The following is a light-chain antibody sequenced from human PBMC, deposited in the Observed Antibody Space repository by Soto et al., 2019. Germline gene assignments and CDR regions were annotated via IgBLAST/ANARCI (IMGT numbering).Light chain of an antibody. Sequence: QSVLTQPASVSGSPGQSIPIACNGTSSDVGVYNYVSWYQQHPDKAPKLMIYEVSSRPSGVSSRFSGSKSGSTASLTISGLHADDEADYYCSSYTTSSTLWVFGGGTKVTVL. V-gene: IGLV2-14*01. CDR3: SSYTTSSTLWV. CDR2: EVS. J-gene: IGLJ3*02. CDR1: SSDVGVYNY.